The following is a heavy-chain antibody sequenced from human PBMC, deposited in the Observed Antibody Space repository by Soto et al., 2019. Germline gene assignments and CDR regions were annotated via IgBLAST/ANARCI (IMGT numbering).Heavy chain of an antibody. Sequence: GASVKVSCKPSGYTFIGYYIHWVRQAPGQGLEWVGWINPNSGATNYAQKFQGRVTMTRDRSITTAYMELSRLRSDDTAVYYCARDIVSTIGNFDFWGQGTPVTVSS. CDR3: ARDIVSTIGNFDF. J-gene: IGHJ4*02. V-gene: IGHV1-2*02. CDR1: GYTFIGYY. D-gene: IGHD5-12*01. CDR2: INPNSGAT.